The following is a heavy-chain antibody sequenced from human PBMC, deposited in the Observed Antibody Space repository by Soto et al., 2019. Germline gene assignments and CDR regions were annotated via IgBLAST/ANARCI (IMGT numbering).Heavy chain of an antibody. D-gene: IGHD5-12*01. CDR1: GFTFSSYA. CDR3: AKDDVEMATMPSYFDY. CDR2: ISGSGGST. V-gene: IGHV3-23*01. Sequence: EVQLLESGGGLVQPGGSLRLSCAASGFTFSSYAMSWVRQAAGKGLVWVSAISGSGGSTYYADSVKGRFTISRDNSKNTLYLQMNSLRAEDTAVYYCAKDDVEMATMPSYFDYWGQGTLVTVSS. J-gene: IGHJ4*02.